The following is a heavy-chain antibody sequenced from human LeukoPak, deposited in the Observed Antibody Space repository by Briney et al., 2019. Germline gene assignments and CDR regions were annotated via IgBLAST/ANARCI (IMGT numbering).Heavy chain of an antibody. J-gene: IGHJ4*02. V-gene: IGHV3-21*01. Sequence: PGGSLRLSCAASGFSFSTYSMNWVRQAPGKGLEWVSSISSSSSYTYYVDSVKGRFTISRDNAKNTLYLQMNSLRVEDTAVYYCARGRPHGNDYWGQGTLVTVSS. CDR1: GFSFSTYS. D-gene: IGHD4-23*01. CDR3: ARGRPHGNDY. CDR2: ISSSSSYT.